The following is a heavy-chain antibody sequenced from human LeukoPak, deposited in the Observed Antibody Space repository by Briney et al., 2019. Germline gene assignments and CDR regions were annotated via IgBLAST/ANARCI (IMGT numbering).Heavy chain of an antibody. CDR1: GFTFSSYA. CDR2: ISYDGSNK. D-gene: IGHD3-9*01. V-gene: IGHV3-30-3*01. J-gene: IGHJ6*02. CDR3: ARGRGAGYDILTGFGYAMDV. Sequence: PGKSLRLSCAASGFTFSSYAIHWVRQAPGKGLEWVAVISYDGSNKYYADSVKGRFTISRDNSKNTLYLHMNSLRAEDTAVYYCARGRGAGYDILTGFGYAMDVWGQGTTVTVSS.